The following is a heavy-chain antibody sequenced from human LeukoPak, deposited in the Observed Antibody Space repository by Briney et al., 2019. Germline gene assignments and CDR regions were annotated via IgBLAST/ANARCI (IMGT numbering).Heavy chain of an antibody. J-gene: IGHJ3*02. CDR2: ISGYNGDT. D-gene: IGHD3-10*01. CDR1: GYTFTHYG. V-gene: IGHV1-18*04. CDR3: ARSCGSGRWALDI. Sequence: ASVKVSCKASGYTFTHYGISWVRQAPGQGLEWMGWISGYNGDTKYAQKVQGRVTMTTDTSTTTAYMEVRSLSSDDTAVYYCARSCGSGRWALDIWGQGTTLTVSS.